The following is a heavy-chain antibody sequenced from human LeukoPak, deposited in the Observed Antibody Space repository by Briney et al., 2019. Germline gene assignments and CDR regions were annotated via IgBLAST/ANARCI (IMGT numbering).Heavy chain of an antibody. CDR3: AKTLFGGHDY. D-gene: IGHD3-10*02. CDR2: ISGNAKTT. Sequence: GGSLRLSCATSGFNFSTYGMTWVRQAPGKGLECVSGISGNAKTTSYADSVKGRFTISRDNSKNTLYLQMNSLTVEDTAVYYCAKTLFGGHDYWGQGTLVTVSS. J-gene: IGHJ4*02. V-gene: IGHV3-23*01. CDR1: GFNFSTYG.